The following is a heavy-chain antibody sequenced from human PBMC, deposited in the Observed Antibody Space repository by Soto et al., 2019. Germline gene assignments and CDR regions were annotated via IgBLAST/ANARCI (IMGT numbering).Heavy chain of an antibody. CDR1: GFTFSSYS. CDR2: ISSSSSYI. D-gene: IGHD6-13*01. V-gene: IGHV3-21*01. Sequence: EVQLVESGGGLVKPGGSLRLSCAASGFTFSSYSMNWVRQAPGKGLEWVSSISSSSSYIYYADSVKGRFTISRDNAKNSLYLQMNSLRAEDTAVYYCARGQGYSSSWDSVTYFDYWGQGTLVTVSS. J-gene: IGHJ4*02. CDR3: ARGQGYSSSWDSVTYFDY.